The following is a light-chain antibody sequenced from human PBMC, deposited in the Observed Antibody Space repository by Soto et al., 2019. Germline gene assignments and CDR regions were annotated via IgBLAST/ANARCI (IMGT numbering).Light chain of an antibody. CDR3: QQYYSDTWT. Sequence: IHMTQSPSSLAASLGDRVTVSXRASQGIRTDFGWYQQQPGXAPKXXXYAXSSLQGGVPSRLSGSGSGTEFTLTISSLHPDDFATYYCQQYYSDTWTFGQGTKVDIK. CDR2: AXS. V-gene: IGKV1-17*01. CDR1: QGIRTD. J-gene: IGKJ1*01.